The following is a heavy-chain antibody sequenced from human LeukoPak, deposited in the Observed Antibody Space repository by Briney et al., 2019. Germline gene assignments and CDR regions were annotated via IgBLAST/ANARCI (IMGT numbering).Heavy chain of an antibody. V-gene: IGHV3-48*01. D-gene: IGHD1-26*01. CDR3: ARDSGRYGYYMDV. CDR2: ISRSSSEI. CDR1: GYTFNNYG. J-gene: IGHJ6*01. Sequence: PGGSLRLSCVASGYTFNNYGMIWVRRAPGKGREWVSDISRSSSEIHYADSVTGRFTISRDNAKNSVYLQMNSLRVEDTAVYYCARDSGRYGYYMDVWGKGTTVTVSS.